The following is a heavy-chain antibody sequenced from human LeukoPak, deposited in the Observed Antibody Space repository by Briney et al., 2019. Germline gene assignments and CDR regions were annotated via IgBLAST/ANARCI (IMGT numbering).Heavy chain of an antibody. J-gene: IGHJ4*02. CDR3: AKDFVVVPGNVNYFDY. CDR1: GFTFDDYG. D-gene: IGHD2-21*02. CDR2: INWNGGST. Sequence: GGSLRLSCAASGFTFDDYGMSWVRQAPGKGLEWVSGINWNGGSTGYADSVKGRFTISRDNAKNSLYLQMNSLRAEDTALYYCAKDFVVVPGNVNYFDYWGQGTLVTVSS. V-gene: IGHV3-20*04.